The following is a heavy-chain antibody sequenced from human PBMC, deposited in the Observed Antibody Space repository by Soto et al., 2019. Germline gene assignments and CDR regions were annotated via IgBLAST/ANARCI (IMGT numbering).Heavy chain of an antibody. J-gene: IGHJ6*03. V-gene: IGHV1-69*02. Sequence: QVQLAQSGAEVKKPGSSVKVSCKASGGTFSSYTISWVRQAPGQGLEWMGRIIPILGIANYAQKFQGRVTITADKSTSTAYMELSSLRSEDTAVYYCARKADYYYYMDVWGKGTTVTVSS. CDR3: ARKADYYYYMDV. CDR2: IIPILGIA. CDR1: GGTFSSYT.